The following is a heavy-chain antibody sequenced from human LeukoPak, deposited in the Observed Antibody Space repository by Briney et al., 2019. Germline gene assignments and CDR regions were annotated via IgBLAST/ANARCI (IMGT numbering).Heavy chain of an antibody. CDR1: GFTFSSYE. J-gene: IGHJ6*03. Sequence: GGSLRLSCAASGFTFSSYEMNWVRQAPGKGLEWVSYISCSGSTLYYADSVKGRFTISRDNSKNTLYLQMNSLRAEDTAVYYCAKGGGKGYCSGDRCYSPSYYYYMDVWGKGTTVTVSS. CDR2: ISCSGSTL. V-gene: IGHV3-48*03. D-gene: IGHD2-15*01. CDR3: AKGGGKGYCSGDRCYSPSYYYYMDV.